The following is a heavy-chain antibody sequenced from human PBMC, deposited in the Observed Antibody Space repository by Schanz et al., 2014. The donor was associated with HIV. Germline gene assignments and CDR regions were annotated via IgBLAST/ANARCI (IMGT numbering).Heavy chain of an antibody. D-gene: IGHD3-16*01. J-gene: IGHJ5*02. CDR1: GGTFSSYA. V-gene: IGHV1-69*06. Sequence: QVQLVQSGAEVKKPGSSVKVSCKASGGTFSSYAISWVRQAPGQGLEWMGGIIPIFGTADYAQKFQGRVTITADKSTSTAYMELSSLRSEDTAIYYCARHLPGGLFSPLNLWGQGTLVTVSS. CDR3: ARHLPGGLFSPLNL. CDR2: IIPIFGTA.